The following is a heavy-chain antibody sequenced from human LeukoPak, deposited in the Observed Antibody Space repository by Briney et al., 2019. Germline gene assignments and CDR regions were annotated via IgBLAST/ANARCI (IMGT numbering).Heavy chain of an antibody. D-gene: IGHD3-22*01. CDR1: GGSISSGSYY. CDR3: ARHALEGSIVVVNYYFDY. J-gene: IGHJ4*02. Sequence: SETLSLTCTVSGGSISSGSYYWSWIRQPAGKGLEWIGRIYTSGSTTYNSSLKSRVTISLDTSKNHFSLRLSSVTAADTAVYYCARHALEGSIVVVNYYFDYWGQGTLVTVSS. V-gene: IGHV4-61*02. CDR2: IYTSGST.